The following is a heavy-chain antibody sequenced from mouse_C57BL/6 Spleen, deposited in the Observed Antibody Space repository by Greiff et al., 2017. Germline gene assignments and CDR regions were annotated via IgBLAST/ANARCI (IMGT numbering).Heavy chain of an antibody. CDR1: GYTFTSYW. CDR2: IHPNSGST. Sequence: QVQLQQPGAELVKPGASVKLSCKASGYTFTSYWMHWVKQRPGQGLEWIGMIHPNSGSTNYNEKFKSKATLTVDKSSSTAYMQLSSLTSEDSAVYYCAREDTTVVDARDYWGQGTSVTVSS. D-gene: IGHD1-1*01. J-gene: IGHJ4*01. CDR3: AREDTTVVDARDY. V-gene: IGHV1-64*01.